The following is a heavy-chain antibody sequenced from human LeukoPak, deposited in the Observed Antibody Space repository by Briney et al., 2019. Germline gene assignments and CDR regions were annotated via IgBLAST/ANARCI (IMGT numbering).Heavy chain of an antibody. D-gene: IGHD5-18*01. J-gene: IGHJ4*02. CDR1: GFTFSSFA. CDR3: ASARDRAMVREFDY. CDR2: ISASGTST. V-gene: IGHV3-23*01. Sequence: GGSLRLSCAASGFTFSSFAMSWVRQAPGKGLEWVSFISASGTSTYYADSVKGRFTISRDNSKITLYLQMNSLRSEDTAVYYCASARDRAMVREFDYWGRGTLVTVSS.